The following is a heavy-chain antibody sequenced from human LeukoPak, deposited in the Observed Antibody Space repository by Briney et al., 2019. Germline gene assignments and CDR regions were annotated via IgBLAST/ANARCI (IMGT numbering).Heavy chain of an antibody. Sequence: GGSLRLSCAASGFTFSSSAMSWVRQAPGKGLEWVSAISGSGGSTYYADSVKGRFTISRDNSKNTLYLQMNSLRAEDTAVYYCAKTEARKTDDYGDYLLGYWGQGTLVTVSS. V-gene: IGHV3-23*01. J-gene: IGHJ4*02. D-gene: IGHD4-17*01. CDR2: ISGSGGST. CDR3: AKTEARKTDDYGDYLLGY. CDR1: GFTFSSSA.